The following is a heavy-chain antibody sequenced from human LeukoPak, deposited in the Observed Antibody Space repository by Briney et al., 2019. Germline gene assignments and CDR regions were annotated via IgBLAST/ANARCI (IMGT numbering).Heavy chain of an antibody. D-gene: IGHD5-24*01. J-gene: IGHJ3*02. V-gene: IGHV1-18*01. CDR2: ISAYNGNT. Sequence: ASVKVSCKASGYTFTSYGISWVRQAPGQGLEWMGWISAYNGNTNYAQKLQGRVTMTTDTSTSTAYMELRSLRSDDTAVYYCARDGTPSRGGYNPPLDAFDIWGQGTMVTVSS. CDR3: ARDGTPSRGGYNPPLDAFDI. CDR1: GYTFTSYG.